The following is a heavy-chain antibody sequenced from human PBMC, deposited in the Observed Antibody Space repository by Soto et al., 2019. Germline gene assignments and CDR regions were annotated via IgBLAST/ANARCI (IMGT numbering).Heavy chain of an antibody. V-gene: IGHV3-23*01. J-gene: IGHJ2*01. CDR1: GITFSTSA. CDR2: ISGSGGST. Sequence: PGGSLRLSCEASGITFSTSARSWVRQAPGKGLEWVSAISGSGGSTYYADSVKGRFTISRDNSKNTLYLQMNSLRAEDTAVYYCAKDLVGSFDLWGRGTLVTVSS. CDR3: AKDLVGSFDL. D-gene: IGHD3-10*01.